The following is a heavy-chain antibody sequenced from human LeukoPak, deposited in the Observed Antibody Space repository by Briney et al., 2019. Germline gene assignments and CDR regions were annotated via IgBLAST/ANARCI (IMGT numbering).Heavy chain of an antibody. V-gene: IGHV1-3*01. CDR3: ARAGRRGYYAY. J-gene: IGHJ4*02. Sequence: ASVKVSFKASGYTFTIYAMHWVRQAPGQRLEWMGWINAGNGNTKYSQKFQGRVTITRDTSASTAYMELSSLRSEDTAVYYCARAGRRGYYAYWGQGTLVTVSS. CDR1: GYTFTIYA. CDR2: INAGNGNT. D-gene: IGHD3-3*01.